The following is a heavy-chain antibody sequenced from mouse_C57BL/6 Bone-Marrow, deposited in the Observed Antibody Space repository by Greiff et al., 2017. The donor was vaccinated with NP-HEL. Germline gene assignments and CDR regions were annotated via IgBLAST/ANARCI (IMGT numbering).Heavy chain of an antibody. CDR3: GRGAHYYGSSYGYCDV. D-gene: IGHD1-1*01. V-gene: IGHV1-19*01. CDR1: GYTFTDYY. Sequence: EVQVVESGPVLVKPGASVKMSCKASGYTFTDYYMNWVKQSHGKSLEWIGVINPYNGGTSYNQKFKGKATLTVDKSSSTAYMELNSLTSEDSAVYYCGRGAHYYGSSYGYCDVGGTGTTVTVSS. J-gene: IGHJ1*03. CDR2: INPYNGGT.